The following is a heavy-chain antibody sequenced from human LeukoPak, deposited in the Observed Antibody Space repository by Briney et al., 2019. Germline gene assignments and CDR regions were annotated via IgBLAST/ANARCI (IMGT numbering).Heavy chain of an antibody. CDR1: GFTLSSYA. Sequence: PGGSLRLSCAASGFTLSSYAMSWVRQAPGKGLEWVSAISGSGGSTYYADSVKGRFTISRDNSKNTLYLQMNSLRAEDTAVYYCAKGEVGATGPFDYWGQGTLVTVSS. V-gene: IGHV3-23*01. J-gene: IGHJ4*02. D-gene: IGHD1-26*01. CDR3: AKGEVGATGPFDY. CDR2: ISGSGGST.